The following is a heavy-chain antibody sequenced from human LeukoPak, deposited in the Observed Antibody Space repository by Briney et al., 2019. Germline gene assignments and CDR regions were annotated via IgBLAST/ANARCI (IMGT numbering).Heavy chain of an antibody. CDR1: GGSFSGYY. J-gene: IGHJ4*02. V-gene: IGHV4-34*01. D-gene: IGHD3-3*01. Sequence: SETLSLTCAVYGGSFSGYYWSWIRQPPGKGLEWIGEINHSGSTNYNPSLKSRVTISVDTSKNQFSLKLSSVTAADTAVYYCARERFLEWLFIPSFDYWGQGTLVTVSS. CDR3: ARERFLEWLFIPSFDY. CDR2: INHSGST.